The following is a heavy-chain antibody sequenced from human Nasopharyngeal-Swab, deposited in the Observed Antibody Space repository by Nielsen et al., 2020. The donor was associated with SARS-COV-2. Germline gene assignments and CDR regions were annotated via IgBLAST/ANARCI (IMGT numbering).Heavy chain of an antibody. CDR2: ISYDGSNK. D-gene: IGHD6-19*01. CDR1: GFTFSSYA. CDR3: AKAAWVYSSGWLHY. Sequence: GESLKISCAASGFTFSSYAMHWVRQAPGKGLEWVAVISYDGSNKYYADSVKGRFTISRDNSKNTLYLQMNSLRAEDTAVYYCAKAAWVYSSGWLHYWGQGTLVTVSS. J-gene: IGHJ4*02. V-gene: IGHV3-30-3*01.